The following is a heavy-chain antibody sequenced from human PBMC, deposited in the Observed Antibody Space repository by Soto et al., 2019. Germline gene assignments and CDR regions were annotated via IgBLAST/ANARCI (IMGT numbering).Heavy chain of an antibody. CDR1: GGSISSGVYY. CDR3: ERVSLRGYFDY. Sequence: PSETLSLTCTVSGGSISSGVYYWSWIRQPPGKGLDWIGYIYYSGSTYYNPSLKSRVTISVDTSKNQFSLKLSSVTAADTAVYYCERVSLRGYFDYWGQGAPVTVSS. J-gene: IGHJ4*02. CDR2: IYYSGST. D-gene: IGHD3-3*01. V-gene: IGHV4-30-4*01.